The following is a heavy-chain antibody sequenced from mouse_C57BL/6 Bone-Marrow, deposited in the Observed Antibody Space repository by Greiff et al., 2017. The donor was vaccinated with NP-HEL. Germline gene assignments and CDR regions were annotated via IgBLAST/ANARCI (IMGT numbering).Heavy chain of an antibody. J-gene: IGHJ3*01. Sequence: DVKLQESGTVLARPGASVKMSCKTSGYTFTSYWMHWVKQRPGQGLEWIGAIYPGNSDTSYNQKFKGKAKLTAVTSASTAYMELSSLTNEDSAVYYCTRSVYYSKPAWFAYWGQGTLVTVSA. CDR1: GYTFTSYW. V-gene: IGHV1-5*01. CDR2: IYPGNSDT. CDR3: TRSVYYSKPAWFAY. D-gene: IGHD2-5*01.